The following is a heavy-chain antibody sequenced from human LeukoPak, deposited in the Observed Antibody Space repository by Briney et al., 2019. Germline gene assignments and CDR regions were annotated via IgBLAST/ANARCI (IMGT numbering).Heavy chain of an antibody. CDR3: ASGLLAYCGGDCYR. CDR2: IRYDGSNK. D-gene: IGHD2-21*02. Sequence: GGSLRLSCAASGFTFSSYGMHWVRQAPGKGLEWVAFIRYDGSNKYYADSVKGRFTISRDNAKNSLYLQMNSLRAEDAAVYYCASGLLAYCGGDCYRWGRGTLVTVSS. V-gene: IGHV3-30*02. J-gene: IGHJ4*02. CDR1: GFTFSSYG.